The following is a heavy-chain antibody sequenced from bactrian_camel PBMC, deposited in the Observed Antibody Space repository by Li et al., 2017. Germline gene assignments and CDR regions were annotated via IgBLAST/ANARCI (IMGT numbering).Heavy chain of an antibody. J-gene: IGHJ6*01. CDR1: GAGYIITD. CDR2: ILPDGTT. V-gene: IGHV3S53*01. CDR3: AADDGGSSPERVTDFGY. Sequence: VQLVESGGGSVQAGGSLKLSCVAAGAGYIITDCQMGWYRQAPGKERELVSAILPDGTTMYEDSMKGRFTISRDKDKNTMYLQMTNLKTEDTAVYYCAADDGGSSPERVTDFGYWGQGTQVTVS. D-gene: IGHD6*01.